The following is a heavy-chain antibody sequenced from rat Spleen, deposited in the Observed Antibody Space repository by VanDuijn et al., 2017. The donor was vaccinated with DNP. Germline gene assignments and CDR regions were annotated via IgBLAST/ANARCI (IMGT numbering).Heavy chain of an antibody. V-gene: IGHV5-20*01. CDR3: TTGVLYYFDY. CDR2: ISNDGGSI. Sequence: EVKLVESGGGLVQPGRSLKLSCAASGFNFNDHWMGWVRQAPKKGLEWVAYISNDGGSIYYRDSVKGRFTISRDNAKSTLYLQMNSLRSEDTATYYCTTGVLYYFDYWGQGVMVTVSS. D-gene: IGHD4-4*01. CDR1: GFNFNDHW. J-gene: IGHJ2*01.